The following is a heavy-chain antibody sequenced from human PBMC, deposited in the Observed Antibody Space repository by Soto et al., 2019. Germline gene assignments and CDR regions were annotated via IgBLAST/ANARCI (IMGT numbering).Heavy chain of an antibody. D-gene: IGHD6-13*01. J-gene: IGHJ4*02. V-gene: IGHV3-23*01. Sequence: PGGSLRLSCAASGFTLSTYGMSWVRQAPGKGLEWVSGISVSNGSAYYADAVKGRSTISRDNSKNTLYLQMNSLRAEDTAAYYCATGNNWYKANWGQGTQVTVSS. CDR1: GFTLSTYG. CDR3: ATGNNWYKAN. CDR2: ISVSNGSA.